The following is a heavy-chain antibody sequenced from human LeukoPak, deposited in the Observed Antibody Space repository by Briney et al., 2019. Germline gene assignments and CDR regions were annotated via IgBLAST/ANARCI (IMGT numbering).Heavy chain of an antibody. J-gene: IGHJ4*02. CDR1: GFTFDDYA. CDR2: ISSSSSYI. CDR3: ARDLTGYCSSTSCYGSY. Sequence: GGSLRLSCAASGFTFDDYAMHWVRQAPGKGLEWVSSISSSSSYIYYADSVKGRFTISRDNAKNSLYLQMNSLRAEDTAVYYCARDLTGYCSSTSCYGSYWGQGTPVTVSS. V-gene: IGHV3-21*01. D-gene: IGHD2-2*01.